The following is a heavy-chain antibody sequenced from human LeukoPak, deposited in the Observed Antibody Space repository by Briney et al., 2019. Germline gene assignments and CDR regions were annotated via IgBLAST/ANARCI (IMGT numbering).Heavy chain of an antibody. CDR3: ARRGSGSRGDFDY. V-gene: IGHV4-30-2*01. Sequence: PSETLSLTCAVSGGSISSGGYSWSWIRQPPGKGLEWIGYIYHSGSTYYNPSLKSRVTISVDRSKNQFSLKLSSVTAADTAVYYCARRGSGSRGDFDYWGQGTLVTVSS. CDR2: IYHSGST. CDR1: GGSISSGGYS. J-gene: IGHJ4*02. D-gene: IGHD2-15*01.